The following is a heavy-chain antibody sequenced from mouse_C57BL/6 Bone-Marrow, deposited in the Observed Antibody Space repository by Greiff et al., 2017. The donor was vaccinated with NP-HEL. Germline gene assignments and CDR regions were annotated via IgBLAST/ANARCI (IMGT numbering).Heavy chain of an antibody. Sequence: DVMLVESGPGLVKPSQTVFLTCTVTGISITTGNYRWSWIRQFPGNKLEWIGYIYYSGTITYNPSLTSRTTITRDTPKNQFFLEMNSLTAEDTATYYCARSYGSSYGFAYWGQGTLVTVSA. D-gene: IGHD1-1*01. V-gene: IGHV3-5*01. J-gene: IGHJ3*01. CDR1: GISITTGNYR. CDR2: IYYSGTI. CDR3: ARSYGSSYGFAY.